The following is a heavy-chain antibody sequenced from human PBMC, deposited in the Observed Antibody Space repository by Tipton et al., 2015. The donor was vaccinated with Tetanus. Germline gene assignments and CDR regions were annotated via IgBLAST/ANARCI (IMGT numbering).Heavy chain of an antibody. CDR1: GALLTTGGYS. D-gene: IGHD6-19*01. Sequence: TLSLTCNVTGALLTTGGYSWGWIRQPPGKGLEWIGSIHDSGTTNYNPSLKSRVTISTDKSKNQVSLRLNSVTAADTAVYYCARGSGWADFWGQGTQVTVSS. CDR3: ARGSGWADF. J-gene: IGHJ4*02. CDR2: IHDSGTT. V-gene: IGHV4-61*05.